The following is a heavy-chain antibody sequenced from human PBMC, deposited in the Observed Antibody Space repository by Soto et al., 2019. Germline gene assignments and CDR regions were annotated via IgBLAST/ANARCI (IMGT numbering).Heavy chain of an antibody. CDR1: GGTISTDS. D-gene: IGHD2-2*03. CDR3: ARELDGCYGMDV. J-gene: IGHJ6*02. Sequence: QVQLVQSGAEVKKPGSSVKVSCKASGGTISTDSISWVRQAPGQGLEWMGGIIPMFGTANNSQKFRGRVTSPAEESTNTAYLRLSSRGSEETAVCFCARELDGCYGMDVWGQGTTVTV. V-gene: IGHV1-69*12. CDR2: IIPMFGTA.